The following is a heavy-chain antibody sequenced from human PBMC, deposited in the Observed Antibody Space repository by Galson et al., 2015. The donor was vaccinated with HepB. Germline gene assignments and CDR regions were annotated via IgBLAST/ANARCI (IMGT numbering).Heavy chain of an antibody. CDR2: INSDGSST. Sequence: SLRLSCAASGFTFSSYWMHWVRQAPGKGLVWVSRINSDGSSTSYADSVKGRFTISRDNAKNTLYLQMNSLRAEDTAVYYCAREGRDDFWSGYSRAEHWYFDLWGRGTLVTVSS. J-gene: IGHJ2*01. V-gene: IGHV3-74*01. D-gene: IGHD3-3*01. CDR3: AREGRDDFWSGYSRAEHWYFDL. CDR1: GFTFSSYW.